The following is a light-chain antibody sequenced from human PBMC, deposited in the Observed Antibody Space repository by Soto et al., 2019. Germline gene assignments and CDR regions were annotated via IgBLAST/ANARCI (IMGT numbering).Light chain of an antibody. Sequence: QSVLTQPPSASGSLGQSVTISCTGTSGDIGSFDYVSWFQQHPGKAPKLIIYEVTDRPSGVSNRFSGSKSGNTASLTISGLQAEDEAEYYCSSYTNINTRACVFGTGTKLTVL. CDR3: SSYTNINTRACV. V-gene: IGLV2-14*01. CDR1: SGDIGSFDY. J-gene: IGLJ1*01. CDR2: EVT.